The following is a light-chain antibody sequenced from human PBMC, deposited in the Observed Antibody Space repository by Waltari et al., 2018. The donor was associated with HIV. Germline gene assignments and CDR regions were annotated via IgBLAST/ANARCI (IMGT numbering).Light chain of an antibody. CDR3: QVWDSGSDHPGV. Sequence: SYVLTQPPSESVAPGPTARITCGGDNIRYTSVNWYQHKPGQAPVLFFFDDSHRPSGIPERFSGSNSGNTATLTVSRVEAVDEADYYCQVWDSGSDHPGVFGTGTKVTVL. V-gene: IGLV3-21*02. J-gene: IGLJ1*01. CDR2: DDS. CDR1: NIRYTS.